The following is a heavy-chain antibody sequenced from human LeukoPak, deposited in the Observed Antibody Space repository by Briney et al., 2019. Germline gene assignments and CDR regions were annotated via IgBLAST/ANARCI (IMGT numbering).Heavy chain of an antibody. D-gene: IGHD6-13*01. CDR3: ARARTGIAAAAYYYYMDV. Sequence: SETLSLTCTVSGGSISSSSYYWGWIRQPPGKGLEWIGYIHYSGSTNYNPSLKSRVTISVDTSKNQFSLKLSSVTAADTAVYYCARARTGIAAAAYYYYMDVWGKGTTVTISS. CDR2: IHYSGST. V-gene: IGHV4-61*05. CDR1: GGSISSSSYY. J-gene: IGHJ6*03.